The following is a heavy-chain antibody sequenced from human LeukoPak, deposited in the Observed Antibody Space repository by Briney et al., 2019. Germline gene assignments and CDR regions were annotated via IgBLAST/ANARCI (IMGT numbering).Heavy chain of an antibody. Sequence: GGSLRLSCAASGFTFSSFRMNWVRQAPGKGLEWVAFISRDISYTYYAVSGKGRFTISRDHAKNSLYLQMNSLRAENTAVYYCARRDEAYDSIDYWGQGTLVTVSS. CDR3: ARRDEAYDSIDY. CDR2: ISRDISYT. J-gene: IGHJ4*02. V-gene: IGHV3-21*01. CDR1: GFTFSSFR. D-gene: IGHD3-3*01.